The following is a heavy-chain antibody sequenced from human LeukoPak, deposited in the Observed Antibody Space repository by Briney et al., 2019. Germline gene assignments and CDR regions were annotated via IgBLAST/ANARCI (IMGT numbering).Heavy chain of an antibody. D-gene: IGHD3-10*01. V-gene: IGHV1-2*02. CDR1: GYTFTGYY. CDR2: INPNSGGT. J-gene: IGHJ4*02. Sequence: GASVKVSCKASGYTFTGYYMHWVRQAPGQGLEWMGWINPNSGGTNYAQKFQGRVTMSRDTSISTAYMELSRLRSDDTAVYYCARASNYYASGLRWGQGTLVTVSS. CDR3: ARASNYYASGLR.